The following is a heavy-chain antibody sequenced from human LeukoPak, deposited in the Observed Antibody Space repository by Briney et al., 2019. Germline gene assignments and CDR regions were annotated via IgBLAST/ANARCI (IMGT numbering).Heavy chain of an antibody. V-gene: IGHV1-8*03. CDR3: ARVGGSYGVFDY. D-gene: IGHD1-26*01. CDR2: MNPNSGNT. Sequence: ASVKVPCKASGYTFTSYDINWVRQATGQGLEWMGWMNPNSGNTGYAQKFQGRVTITRNTSISTAYMELSSLRSEDTAVYYCARVGGSYGVFDYWGQGTLVTVSS. CDR1: GYTFTSYD. J-gene: IGHJ4*02.